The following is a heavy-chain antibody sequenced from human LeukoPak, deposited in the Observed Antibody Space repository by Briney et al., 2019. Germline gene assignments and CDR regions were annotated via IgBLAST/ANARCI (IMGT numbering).Heavy chain of an antibody. Sequence: GGSLRLSCAASGFTFSSYAMTWVRQAPGKGLEWVSAISGSGDSTYYADSVKGRFTISRDNSKNTLYLQMNSLRAEDTAINYPSKGCYAILTDFGYGGQETMVTVAS. J-gene: IGHJ4*02. V-gene: IGHV3-23*01. CDR1: GFTFSSYA. D-gene: IGHD3-9*01. CDR2: ISGSGDST. CDR3: SKGCYAILTDFGY.